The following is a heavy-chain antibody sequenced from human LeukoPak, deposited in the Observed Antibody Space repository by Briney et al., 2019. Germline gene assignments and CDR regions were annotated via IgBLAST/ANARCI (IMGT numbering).Heavy chain of an antibody. J-gene: IGHJ4*02. CDR2: IHYSGIT. D-gene: IGHD5-24*01. V-gene: IGHV4-59*01. CDR3: ARDSRVPDGYNHYFDY. CDR1: GGSLIRYY. Sequence: SETLSLTCRVSGGSLIRYYSSWIRRPPGKGLEWIGYIHYSGITNYNPSLKSRVTISVDTSNKLFSLKLSSVTAADTAVYYCARDSRVPDGYNHYFDYWGQGTLVTVSS.